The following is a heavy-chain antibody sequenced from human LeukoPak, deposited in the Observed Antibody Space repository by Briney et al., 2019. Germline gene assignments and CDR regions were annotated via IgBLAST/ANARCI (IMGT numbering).Heavy chain of an antibody. V-gene: IGHV1-69*04. D-gene: IGHD4-11*01. Sequence: ASVKVSCKASGYTFTGYYMHWVRQAPGQGLEWMGRIIPILGIANYAQKFQGRVTITADKSTSTAYMELSSLRSEDTAVYYCARDTQRNYVSYYYYRMDVWGQGTKVTVSS. CDR2: IIPILGIA. CDR1: GYTFTGYY. J-gene: IGHJ6*02. CDR3: ARDTQRNYVSYYYYRMDV.